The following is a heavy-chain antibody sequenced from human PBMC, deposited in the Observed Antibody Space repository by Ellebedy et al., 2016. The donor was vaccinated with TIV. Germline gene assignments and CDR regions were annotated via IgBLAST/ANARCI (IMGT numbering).Heavy chain of an antibody. CDR3: ARKKVTSSGYDYVGYFDY. CDR2: FDPEDGET. J-gene: IGHJ4*02. CDR1: GYTLTELS. D-gene: IGHD5-12*01. Sequence: ASVKVSXXVSGYTLTELSMHWVRQAPGKGLEWMGGFDPEDGETIYAQKFQGRVTMTEDTSTDTAYMELSSLRSEDTAVYYCARKKVTSSGYDYVGYFDYWGQGTLVTVSS. V-gene: IGHV1-24*01.